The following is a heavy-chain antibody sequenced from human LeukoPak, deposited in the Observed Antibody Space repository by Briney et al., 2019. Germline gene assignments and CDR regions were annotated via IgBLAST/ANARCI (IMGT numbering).Heavy chain of an antibody. CDR1: GGSLSDYY. Sequence: SETLSLTCTVSGGSLSDYYWNWIRQPPGKRLEWIGYIFYTGSTTYNPSLKSRVTISVDTSKNQFSLMLSSVTPADTAVYYCARVEMVRGVIISYYFDYWGQGTLVTVSS. CDR2: IFYTGST. D-gene: IGHD3-10*01. CDR3: ARVEMVRGVIISYYFDY. J-gene: IGHJ4*02. V-gene: IGHV4-59*01.